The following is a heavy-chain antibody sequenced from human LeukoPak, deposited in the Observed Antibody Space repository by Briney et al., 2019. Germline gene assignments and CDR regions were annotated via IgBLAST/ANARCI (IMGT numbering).Heavy chain of an antibody. CDR1: GIIFSTYA. CDR3: ARDFWSGYYTED. Sequence: GGSLRLSCEFSGIIFSTYAMNWVRQAPGKGLEWISYISGSSSGSTSITQYADSVKGRFTISRDNAKNSLHLQMDSLSAEDTAVYYCARDFWSGYYTEDWGQGALVTVSS. D-gene: IGHD3-3*01. V-gene: IGHV3-48*04. J-gene: IGHJ4*02. CDR2: ISGSSSGSTSIT.